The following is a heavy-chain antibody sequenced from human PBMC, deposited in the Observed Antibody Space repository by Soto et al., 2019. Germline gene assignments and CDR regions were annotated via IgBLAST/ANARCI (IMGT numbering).Heavy chain of an antibody. Sequence: TSETLSLTCPVSGGSISSSSYYWGWIRQPPGKGLEWIGSIYYSGSTYYNPSLKSRVTISVDTSKNQFSLKLSSVTAADTAVYYCARVNRSGYQRHYWGQGTLVTVSS. CDR2: IYYSGST. D-gene: IGHD3-22*01. CDR3: ARVNRSGYQRHY. V-gene: IGHV4-39*01. J-gene: IGHJ4*02. CDR1: GGSISSSSYY.